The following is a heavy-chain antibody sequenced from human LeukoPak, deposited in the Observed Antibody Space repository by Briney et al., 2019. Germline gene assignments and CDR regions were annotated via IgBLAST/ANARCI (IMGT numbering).Heavy chain of an antibody. CDR3: ARQSVYGGNPGAFDI. Sequence: GESLKISCKGSGYSFSNYWIGWVRQMPGKGLEWMGIIYPDDSDTGYSPSFQGQVTMTADKSINTAYLQWSSLKASDTAMYYCARQSVYGGNPGAFDIWGQGTMVTVSS. CDR1: GYSFSNYW. J-gene: IGHJ3*02. V-gene: IGHV5-51*01. D-gene: IGHD4-23*01. CDR2: IYPDDSDT.